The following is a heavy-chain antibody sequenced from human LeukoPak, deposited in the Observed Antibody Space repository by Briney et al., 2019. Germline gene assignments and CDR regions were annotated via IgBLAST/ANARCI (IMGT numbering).Heavy chain of an antibody. CDR3: ARDYYDTSGNGAFDI. CDR2: INPNSGGT. J-gene: IGHJ3*02. D-gene: IGHD3-22*01. V-gene: IGHV1-2*02. CDR1: GYTFTAYY. Sequence: ASLKVSCKASGYTFTAYYMHWVRPAPGQGLEWMGWINPNSGGTNYAQKFQGRVTMTRDTSISTVYMELSRLRSDDTAVYYCARDYYDTSGNGAFDIWGQGTMVTVSA.